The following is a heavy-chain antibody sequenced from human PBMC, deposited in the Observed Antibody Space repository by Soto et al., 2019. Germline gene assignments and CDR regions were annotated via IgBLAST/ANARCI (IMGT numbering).Heavy chain of an antibody. CDR2: ISSSSSTI. CDR3: ARDEETAIADNGPN. J-gene: IGHJ4*02. Sequence: EVQLVESGGGLVQPGGSLRLSCAASGFTFSSYSMNWDRQAPGKGLEWVSYISSSSSTIYYADSVKGRFNISRDSAKKLLYLQVDSLRDEETAVYYCARDEETAIADNGPNWGQGTLVTVSS. V-gene: IGHV3-48*02. CDR1: GFTFSSYS. D-gene: IGHD1-1*01.